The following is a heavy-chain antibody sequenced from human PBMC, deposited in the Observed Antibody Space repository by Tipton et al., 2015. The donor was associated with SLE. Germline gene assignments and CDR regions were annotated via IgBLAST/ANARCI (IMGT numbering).Heavy chain of an antibody. Sequence: TLSLTCTVSGASISSSSYFWGWIRQSPGKGLEWIGYIYYSGSTYYNPSLRSPVSISLGKSDNQFSLNLSSVTVADTAVYYCARSPGNYYFYMDVWGRGTTVTVSS. CDR1: GASISSSSYF. V-gene: IGHV4-31*01. CDR2: IYYSGST. CDR3: ARSPGNYYFYMDV. J-gene: IGHJ6*03.